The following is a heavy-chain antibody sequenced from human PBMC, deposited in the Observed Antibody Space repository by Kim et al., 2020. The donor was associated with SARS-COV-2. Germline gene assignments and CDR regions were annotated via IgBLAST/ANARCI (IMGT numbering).Heavy chain of an antibody. CDR2: INADSSIK. J-gene: IGHJ4*02. D-gene: IGHD2-21*01. CDR3: ATQSCGPANCLPEH. CDR1: GFTFSATV. Sequence: GGSLRLSCAGSGFTFSATVMAWVRQAPGKGLEWVSAINADSSIKNYLDSVRGRFIISRDNSKNTLYLQMSSLRDEDTATYYCATQSCGPANCLPEHWGQGILVTVSS. V-gene: IGHV3-23*05.